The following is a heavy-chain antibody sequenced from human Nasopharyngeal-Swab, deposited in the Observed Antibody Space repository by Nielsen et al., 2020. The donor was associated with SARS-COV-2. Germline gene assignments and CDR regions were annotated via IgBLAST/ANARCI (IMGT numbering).Heavy chain of an antibody. CDR1: GGSFSGYY. V-gene: IGHV4-34*01. D-gene: IGHD3-22*01. Sequence: SETLSLTCAVYGGSFSGYYWSWIRQPPRKGLEWIGEINHSGSTNYNPSLKSRVTISVDTSKNQFSLKLSSVTAADTAVYYCARGLGQYYYDSSGYYFFDYWGQGTLVTVSS. CDR3: ARGLGQYYYDSSGYYFFDY. J-gene: IGHJ4*02. CDR2: INHSGST.